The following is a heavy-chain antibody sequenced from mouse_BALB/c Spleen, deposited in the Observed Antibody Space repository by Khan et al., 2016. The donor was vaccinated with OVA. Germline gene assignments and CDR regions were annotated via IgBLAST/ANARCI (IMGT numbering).Heavy chain of an antibody. CDR3: ARPPYFSYVMVY. J-gene: IGHJ4*01. CDR1: GYTFTNFG. Sequence: QIQLVQSGPELKKPGETVKISCKASGYTFTNFGMNRVKQAPGKGFKWMGWINTYTGEPTYADDFKGRFAFSLETSASTAYLQINNLKNEDTATYFCARPPYFSYVMVYWGQGTSVTVSS. D-gene: IGHD2-10*01. V-gene: IGHV9-3-1*01. CDR2: INTYTGEP.